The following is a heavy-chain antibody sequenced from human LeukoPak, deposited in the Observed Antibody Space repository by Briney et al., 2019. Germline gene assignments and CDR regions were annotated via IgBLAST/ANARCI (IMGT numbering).Heavy chain of an antibody. CDR3: ARGMDTAMVDY. Sequence: ASVKVSCKASGYTLTSYDIYWVRQATGQGLEWMGWMNPNSGNTGYAQKFQGRVTMTRNTSISTAYMELSSLRSEDTAVYYCARGMDTAMVDYWGQGTLVTVSS. V-gene: IGHV1-8*01. D-gene: IGHD5-18*01. CDR1: GYTLTSYD. J-gene: IGHJ4*02. CDR2: MNPNSGNT.